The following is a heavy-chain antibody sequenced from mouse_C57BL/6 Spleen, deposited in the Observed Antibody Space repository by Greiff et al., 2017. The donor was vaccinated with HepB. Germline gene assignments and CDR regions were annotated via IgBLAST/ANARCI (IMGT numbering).Heavy chain of an antibody. CDR2: IDPEDGET. V-gene: IGHV14-2*01. J-gene: IGHJ2*01. CDR3: ARSGDYLYFDY. Sequence: EVQLQQSGAELVKPGASVKLSCTASGFNIKDYYMHWVKQRTEQGLEWIGRIDPEDGETKYATKFQGKATITADTSSNTAYLQLSSLTSEDTAVYYCARSGDYLYFDYWGQGTTLTVSS. CDR1: GFNIKDYY. D-gene: IGHD2-4*01.